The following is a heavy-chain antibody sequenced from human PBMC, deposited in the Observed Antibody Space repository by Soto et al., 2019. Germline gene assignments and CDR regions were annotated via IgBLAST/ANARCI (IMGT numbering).Heavy chain of an antibody. V-gene: IGHV3-30*18. J-gene: IGHJ4*02. CDR3: AKEMYPRTVLDSSSPWGDY. CDR2: VSYDGSHK. D-gene: IGHD6-6*01. CDR1: GITFTTHG. Sequence: QVQLVQSGGGVIQPGTSLRLSCAASGITFTTHGMHWVRQTPGKGLEWVAVVSYDGSHKYYADSVKGRFTISRDDSKNTLYLQMNSLRVEDTAVYYCAKEMYPRTVLDSSSPWGDYWGQGTLVTVSS.